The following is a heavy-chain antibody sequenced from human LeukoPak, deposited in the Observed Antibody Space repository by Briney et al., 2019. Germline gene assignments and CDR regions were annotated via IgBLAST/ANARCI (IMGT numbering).Heavy chain of an antibody. D-gene: IGHD5-18*01. V-gene: IGHV4-34*01. CDR3: ARVGIQLWFTYFDY. CDR1: GGSFSGYY. J-gene: IGHJ4*02. Sequence: SETLSLTCAVYGGSFSGYYWSWIRQPPGKGLEWIGEINHSGSTNYNPSLKSRVTISVDTSKNQFSLKLSSVTAADTAVYYCARVGIQLWFTYFDYWGQGTLVTVSS. CDR2: INHSGST.